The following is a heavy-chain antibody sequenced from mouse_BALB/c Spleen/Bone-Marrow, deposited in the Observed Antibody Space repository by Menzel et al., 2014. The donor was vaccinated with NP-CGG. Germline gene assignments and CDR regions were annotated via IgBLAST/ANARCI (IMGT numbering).Heavy chain of an antibody. CDR1: GYTFTSYY. CDR3: TREGASPVAY. CDR2: INPSNGGT. V-gene: IGHV1S81*02. Sequence: VQRVESGAELVKPGASVKLSCKASGYTFTSYYMYWVKQRPGQGLEWIGEINPSNGGTNFNEKFKSKATLTVDKSSSTAYMQLSSLTSEDSAVYYCTREGASPVAYWGQGTLVTVSA. J-gene: IGHJ3*01.